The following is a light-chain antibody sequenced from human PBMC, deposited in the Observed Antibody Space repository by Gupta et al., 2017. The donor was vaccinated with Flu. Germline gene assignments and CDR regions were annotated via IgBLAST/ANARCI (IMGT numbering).Light chain of an antibody. CDR2: DVS. CDR1: SSDVGSSNY. J-gene: IGLJ1*01. V-gene: IGLV2-14*03. Sequence: QSALTQPASVSGSPGQSITISCTGTSSDVGSSNYVSWYQKHPGKAPKLIIFDVSNRPSGVSSRFSGSKSGNTASLTSSGLQADDETDYYCSSYTSTNTFYVFGSGTKVTVL. CDR3: SSYTSTNTFYV.